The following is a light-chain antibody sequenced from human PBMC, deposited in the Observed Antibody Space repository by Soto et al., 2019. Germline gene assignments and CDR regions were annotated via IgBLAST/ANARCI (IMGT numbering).Light chain of an antibody. J-gene: IGKJ1*01. CDR2: DAS. CDR3: QQYGNSPQT. V-gene: IGKV3-20*01. CDR1: QSVTSTY. Sequence: ESWLARSPGTVSLCPGERASLSCSASQSVTSTYLAWYQQKPGQAPRLLIYDASSRATGIPNRFSGSGSGTDFTLTISRLEPEDFAVYYCQQYGNSPQTFGQGTKVDIK.